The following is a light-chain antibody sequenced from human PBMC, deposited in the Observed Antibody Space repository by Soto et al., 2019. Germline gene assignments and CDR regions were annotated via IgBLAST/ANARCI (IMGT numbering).Light chain of an antibody. CDR3: QQYITYSRG. V-gene: IGKV1-5*03. Sequence: DIQMTQSPSTLSASVGDRVTITCRASQSISSWLAWYQQKPGKAPKLLIYKASSLESGVPSRFSGSGSGTEFTLTISSLQPADFATYYCQQYITYSRGFGQGTKVEIK. CDR2: KAS. J-gene: IGKJ1*01. CDR1: QSISSW.